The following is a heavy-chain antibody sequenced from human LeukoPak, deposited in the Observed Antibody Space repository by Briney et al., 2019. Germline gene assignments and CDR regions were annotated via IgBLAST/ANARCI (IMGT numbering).Heavy chain of an antibody. CDR3: ARLGSSSWYETKSYFDY. Sequence: PSETLSLTCAVSGGSISSSSYYWGWIRQPPGKGLEWIGRIYTSGSTNYNPSLKSRVTMSVDTSKNQFSLKLSSVTAADTAVYYCARLGSSSWYETKSYFDYWGQGTLVTVSS. CDR2: IYTSGST. CDR1: GGSISSSSYY. V-gene: IGHV4-39*07. J-gene: IGHJ4*02. D-gene: IGHD6-13*01.